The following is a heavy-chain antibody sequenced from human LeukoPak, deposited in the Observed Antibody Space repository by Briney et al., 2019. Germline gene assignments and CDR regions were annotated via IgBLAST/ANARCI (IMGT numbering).Heavy chain of an antibody. CDR3: AKEVGWFNAFDV. J-gene: IGHJ3*01. V-gene: IGHV3-30*18. Sequence: GGSLRLSCVASGFIFDDYAMHWVRQVPGEGLEWVTAISSVGHTNKSADSVKGRFTISRDNSKNTLYLQMHSLREDDTAVYYCAKEVGWFNAFDVWGQGTMVTVSS. CDR2: ISSVGHTN. D-gene: IGHD3-10*01. CDR1: GFIFDDYA.